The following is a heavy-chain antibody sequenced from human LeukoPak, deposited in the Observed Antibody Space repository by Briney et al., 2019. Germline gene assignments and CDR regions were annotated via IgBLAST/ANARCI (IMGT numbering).Heavy chain of an antibody. D-gene: IGHD2-2*01. CDR2: INHSGST. Sequence: SETLSLTCAVYGGSFSGYYWSWIRQPPGKGLEWIGEINHSGSTNYNPSLKSRVTISVDTSKNQFSLKLSSVTAADTAVYYCAVVPAANYGMDVWGQATTVTVSS. CDR3: AVVPAANYGMDV. CDR1: GGSFSGYY. V-gene: IGHV4-34*01. J-gene: IGHJ6*02.